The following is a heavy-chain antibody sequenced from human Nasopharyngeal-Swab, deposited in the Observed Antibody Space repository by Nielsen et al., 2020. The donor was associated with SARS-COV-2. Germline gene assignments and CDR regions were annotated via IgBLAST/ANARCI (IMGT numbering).Heavy chain of an antibody. CDR1: GFTFSSYS. V-gene: IGHV3-21*01. CDR2: ITSSSSYL. Sequence: GESLKISCAASGFTFSSYSMNWVRQAPGKGLEWVSSITSSSSYLYSADSVKGRFTISRDNAKNSLYLQMNSLRAEDTAVYYCARGRIAARSATGYFQHWGQGTLVTVSS. J-gene: IGHJ1*01. D-gene: IGHD6-25*01. CDR3: ARGRIAARSATGYFQH.